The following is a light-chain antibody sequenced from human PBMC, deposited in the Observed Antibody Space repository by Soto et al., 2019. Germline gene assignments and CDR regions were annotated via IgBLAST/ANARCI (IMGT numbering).Light chain of an antibody. CDR1: SSNIGAGFD. V-gene: IGLV1-40*01. CDR2: RNT. Sequence: QSVLTQPPSVSGAPGQRVTISCTGNSSNIGAGFDVHWYQQVPGTAPKPLIYRNTIRPSGVPDRFSASKTGTSASLAITGLQAEDEADYYCQSHDSGLSGVLFGGGTKLTVL. CDR3: QSHDSGLSGVL. J-gene: IGLJ2*01.